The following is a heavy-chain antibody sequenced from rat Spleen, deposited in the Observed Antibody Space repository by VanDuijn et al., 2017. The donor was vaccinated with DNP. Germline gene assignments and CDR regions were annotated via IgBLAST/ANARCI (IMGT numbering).Heavy chain of an antibody. CDR1: GFNFNDYW. CDR2: INEDSSIR. Sequence: EVKLVESGGGLVQPGRSLKLSCAASGFNFNDYWMGWVRQAPGKGLDWIGEINEDSSIRKYSPSLKDKFTISRDNAQNTLYLEMSKLGSEDTAIYYCARERAGIDYWGQGVMVTVSS. CDR3: ARERAGIDY. D-gene: IGHD1-2*01. J-gene: IGHJ2*01. V-gene: IGHV4-2*01.